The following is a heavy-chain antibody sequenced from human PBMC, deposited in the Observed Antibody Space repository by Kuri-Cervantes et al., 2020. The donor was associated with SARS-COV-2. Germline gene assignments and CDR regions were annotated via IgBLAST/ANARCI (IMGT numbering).Heavy chain of an antibody. J-gene: IGHJ5*02. V-gene: IGHV2-70*17. CDR1: GFSLSTSGMC. CDR3: ARTYSGDYLDWFDP. CDR2: IDWDDDT. Sequence: SGPTLVKPTQTLTLTCTFSGFSLSTSGMCVSWIRQPPGKALEWLARIDWDDDTFYNASLKTRLTLSKDTSKKQVVLTMTNMDPVDTATYYCARTYSGDYLDWFDPWGQGILVTVSS. D-gene: IGHD1-26*01.